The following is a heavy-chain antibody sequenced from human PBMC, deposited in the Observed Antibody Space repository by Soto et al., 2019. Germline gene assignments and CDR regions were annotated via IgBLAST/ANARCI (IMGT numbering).Heavy chain of an antibody. Sequence: GGSLRLSCAASGFTFSDSAMSWVRQAPGKGLEWVSAITGSGGNTFYADSVEGRFTISRDNSKSTLFLQMRSLRVEDTAVYYCAKGVLGYCSSNSCYAYDFWGQGTLVTVSS. CDR2: ITGSGGNT. CDR1: GFTFSDSA. J-gene: IGHJ4*02. V-gene: IGHV3-23*01. D-gene: IGHD2-2*01. CDR3: AKGVLGYCSSNSCYAYDF.